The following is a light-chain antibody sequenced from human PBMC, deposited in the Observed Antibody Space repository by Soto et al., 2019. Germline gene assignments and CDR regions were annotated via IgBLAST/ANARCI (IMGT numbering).Light chain of an antibody. Sequence: DIQMTQSPSTLSASVGDRVTITCRASQSISSWLAWYQQKPGKAPKLLIYKASSLQSGVPSSFSGSGSGTEFTLTISSLQPDDFATYYCQQYKSYSLTFGGGTKVDIK. J-gene: IGKJ4*01. CDR1: QSISSW. V-gene: IGKV1-5*03. CDR2: KAS. CDR3: QQYKSYSLT.